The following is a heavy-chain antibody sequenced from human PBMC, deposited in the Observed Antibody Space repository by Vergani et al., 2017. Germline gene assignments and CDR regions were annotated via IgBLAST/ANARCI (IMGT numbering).Heavy chain of an antibody. Sequence: QVQLVQSGAEVKKPGSSVKVSCKASGYTFTGYYMHWVRQAPGQGLEWMGWINPNSGGTNYAQKFQGRVTMTRDTSISTAYMELSRLRSDDTAVYYCARAGRDGYNSAAFDIWGQGTMVTVSS. CDR2: INPNSGGT. CDR1: GYTFTGYY. D-gene: IGHD5-24*01. CDR3: ARAGRDGYNSAAFDI. J-gene: IGHJ3*02. V-gene: IGHV1-2*02.